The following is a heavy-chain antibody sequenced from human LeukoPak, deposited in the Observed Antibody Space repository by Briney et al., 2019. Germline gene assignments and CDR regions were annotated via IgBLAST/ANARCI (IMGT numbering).Heavy chain of an antibody. V-gene: IGHV1-18*01. CDR3: ATDHSMANTAWWFDP. Sequence: ASVKVSCKASGYSFTSNVISWVRQAPGQGLEWMGWISAYNGNTNYAQKFQGRITMSRDTSTSTVYMELSSLRSEDTAFYYCATDHSMANTAWWFDPWGQGTLVTVSS. J-gene: IGHJ5*02. CDR2: ISAYNGNT. CDR1: GYSFTSNV. D-gene: IGHD5-24*01.